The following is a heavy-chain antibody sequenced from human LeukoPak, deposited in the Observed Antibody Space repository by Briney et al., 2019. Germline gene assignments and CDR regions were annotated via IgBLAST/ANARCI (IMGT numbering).Heavy chain of an antibody. J-gene: IGHJ6*02. CDR1: GYTFTSYY. CDR3: AREIVPAAMLDYYYGMDV. Sequence: ASVKVSCKASGYTFTSYYMHWVRQAPGQGLEWMGIINPSGGSTSYAQKFQGRVTMTRDTSTSTVYMELSSLRSEDTAVYYCAREIVPAAMLDYYYGMDVWGQGTLVTVSS. D-gene: IGHD2-2*01. CDR2: INPSGGST. V-gene: IGHV1-46*01.